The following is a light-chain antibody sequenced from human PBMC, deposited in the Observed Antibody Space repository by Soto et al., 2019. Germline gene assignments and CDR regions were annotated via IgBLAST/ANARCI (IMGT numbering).Light chain of an antibody. Sequence: EIVLTQSPGTLSLSPGERATLSCRASQSVSSSYLAWYQQKPGQAPRLLIYGASSRATGIPDRFSCSGCGTDFTLTISRLEPEDFAVYYCQQYGSSPLTFGGGTKVEIK. CDR1: QSVSSSY. J-gene: IGKJ4*01. CDR2: GAS. V-gene: IGKV3-20*01. CDR3: QQYGSSPLT.